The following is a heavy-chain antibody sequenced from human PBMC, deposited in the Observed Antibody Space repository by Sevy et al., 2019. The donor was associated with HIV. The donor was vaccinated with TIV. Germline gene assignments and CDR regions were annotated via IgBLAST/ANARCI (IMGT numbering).Heavy chain of an antibody. CDR1: GFTFGDYA. Sequence: GGSLRHSCTTSGFTFGDYAVNWVRQAPGKGLGWVAFIKSKAQGGTKDHAASVKGRLNISRDDSKSIAYLEMNNLKIEASAVYYCTPWSGGQSIFDYRGQGTLVTVSS. V-gene: IGHV3-49*04. CDR2: IKSKAQGGTK. CDR3: TPWSGGQSIFDY. D-gene: IGHD3-3*01. J-gene: IGHJ4*02.